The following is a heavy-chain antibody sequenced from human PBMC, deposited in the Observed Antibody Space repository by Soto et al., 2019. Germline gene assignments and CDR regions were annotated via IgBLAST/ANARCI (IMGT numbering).Heavy chain of an antibody. Sequence: EVQLVESGGGLVQPGRSLRLSCAAAGFTFDDYAMHWVRQAPGKGLEWVSGISWNSGSIGYADSVKGRFTISRDNAKNSLYLQMNSLRAEDTALYYCAKSSGPIVVVPAAKQINYYYYYMDVWGKGTTVTVSS. J-gene: IGHJ6*03. CDR3: AKSSGPIVVVPAAKQINYYYYYMDV. CDR1: GFTFDDYA. D-gene: IGHD2-2*01. V-gene: IGHV3-9*01. CDR2: ISWNSGSI.